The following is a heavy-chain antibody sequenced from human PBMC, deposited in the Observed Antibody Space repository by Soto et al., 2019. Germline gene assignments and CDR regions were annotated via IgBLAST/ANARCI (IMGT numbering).Heavy chain of an antibody. D-gene: IGHD2-15*01. CDR1: GYTFTSYG. CDR2: ISAYNGNT. Sequence: ASVKVSCKASGYTFTSYGISWVRQAPGQGLEWMGWISAYNGNTNYAQKLQGRVTMTTDTSTSTAYMELRSLRSDDTAVYYCARDLYCSGGSCHFLFDYWGQGTLVTVSS. J-gene: IGHJ4*02. CDR3: ARDLYCSGGSCHFLFDY. V-gene: IGHV1-18*01.